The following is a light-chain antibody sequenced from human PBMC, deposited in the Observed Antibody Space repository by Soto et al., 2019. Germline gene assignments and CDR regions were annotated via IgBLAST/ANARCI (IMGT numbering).Light chain of an antibody. CDR1: SSDVGAYKY. J-gene: IGLJ3*02. Sequence: QSALTQPASVSGSPGQSITISCTGTSSDVGAYKYVSWYQQRPGKAPQLMIYEVSNRPSGVSDRFSGSKSGTSASLAISGLQSEDEADYYCAAWDDSLNGRMFGGGTKLTVL. V-gene: IGLV2-14*01. CDR3: AAWDDSLNGRM. CDR2: EVS.